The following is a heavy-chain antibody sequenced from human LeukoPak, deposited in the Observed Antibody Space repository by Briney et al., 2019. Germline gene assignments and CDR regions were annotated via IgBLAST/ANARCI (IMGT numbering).Heavy chain of an antibody. J-gene: IGHJ5*02. V-gene: IGHV4-39*07. CDR3: ARASGVVKGWFDP. Sequence: SETLSLTCTVSGGSISSSSYYWGWIRQPPGKGLEWIGSIYYSGSTYYNPSLKSRVTISVDTSKNQFSLKLSSVTAADTAVYYCARASGVVKGWFDPWGQGTLVTVSS. D-gene: IGHD3-3*01. CDR1: GGSISSSSYY. CDR2: IYYSGST.